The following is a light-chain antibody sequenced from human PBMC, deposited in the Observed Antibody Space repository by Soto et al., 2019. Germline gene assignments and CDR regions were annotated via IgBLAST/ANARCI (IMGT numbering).Light chain of an antibody. V-gene: IGKV2D-29*02. CDR2: EVS. CDR1: QSLLHITGETF. CDR3: MQSTQLPPT. Sequence: DVVMTQTPLSPSVAPGQPASISCKSSQSLLHITGETFLFWYLQKPGQSPQLLIYEVSTRVSGVPDRFSGSGSGTDFTLVISRVETDDVGIYYCMQSTQLPPTFGQGTRLGIE. J-gene: IGKJ5*01.